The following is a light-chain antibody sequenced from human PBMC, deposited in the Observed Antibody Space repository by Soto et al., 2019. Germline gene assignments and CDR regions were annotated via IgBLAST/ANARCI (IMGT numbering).Light chain of an antibody. CDR2: GAS. Sequence: EIVLTQSPGTLSLSPGERATLSCRASQSVNSNYLAWYQRKPGQAPRLLIYGASNSATEIPYRFSASGSGTDFTLTITRLEAEDFAVYYCQQYDSTPPTFGQGTKVEVK. V-gene: IGKV3-20*01. J-gene: IGKJ1*01. CDR1: QSVNSNY. CDR3: QQYDSTPPT.